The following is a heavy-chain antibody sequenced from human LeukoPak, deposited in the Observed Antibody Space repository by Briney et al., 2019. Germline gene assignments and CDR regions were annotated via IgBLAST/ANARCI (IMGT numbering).Heavy chain of an antibody. J-gene: IGHJ5*02. Sequence: GESRPISCQGSGYRFTIYCIGWVRQMPGKGLGWMGIIYPGDSDTRNSPSFQGQVTLSADKSTSTAYLQWSSLKATDAAMYDCARPLPNSSPYNWFDPWGQGTLVTVSS. V-gene: IGHV5-51*01. CDR2: IYPGDSDT. D-gene: IGHD6-6*01. CDR3: ARPLPNSSPYNWFDP. CDR1: GYRFTIYC.